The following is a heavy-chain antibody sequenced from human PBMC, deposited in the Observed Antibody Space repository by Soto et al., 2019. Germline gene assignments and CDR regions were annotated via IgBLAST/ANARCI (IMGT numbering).Heavy chain of an antibody. CDR1: GFTVSSNY. V-gene: IGHV3-66*01. CDR2: IYSGGST. Sequence: EVQLVESGGGLVQPGGSLRLSCAASGFTVSSNYMSWVRQAPGKGLEWVSVIYSGGSTYYADSVKGRFTISRDNSKNTLYLQMNSLRAEDTAVYYCARDRRGVNGMDVWGQGTTVTVSS. D-gene: IGHD3-10*01. CDR3: ARDRRGVNGMDV. J-gene: IGHJ6*02.